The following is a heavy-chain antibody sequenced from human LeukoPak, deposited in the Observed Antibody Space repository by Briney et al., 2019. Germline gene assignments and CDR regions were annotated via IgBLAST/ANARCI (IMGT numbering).Heavy chain of an antibody. V-gene: IGHV3-74*01. CDR3: ARAPPYAQTLY. Sequence: GGSLRLSCAASGFTFSSYWMHWVRQAPGKGLVWVSRINSDGSSTSYADSVKGRFTISRDNAKNTLYLQMNSLRAEDTAVYYCARAPPYAQTLYWGQGALVTVSS. J-gene: IGHJ4*02. CDR2: INSDGSST. D-gene: IGHD2-2*01. CDR1: GFTFSSYW.